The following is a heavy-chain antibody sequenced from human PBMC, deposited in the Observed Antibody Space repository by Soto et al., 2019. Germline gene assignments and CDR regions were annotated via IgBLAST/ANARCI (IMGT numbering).Heavy chain of an antibody. D-gene: IGHD5-12*01. CDR3: AKDDEGSGHDSGNDY. CDR1: GFTFSNYA. J-gene: IGHJ4*02. CDR2: ISGSTGST. V-gene: IGHV3-23*01. Sequence: PGGSLRLSCAASGFTFSNYAMSWVRQAPGKGLEWVSSISGSTGSTYYADSVKGRFTISRDNSKNTLYLQMNSLRAEDTAIYYCAKDDEGSGHDSGNDYWGQGTLVTVSS.